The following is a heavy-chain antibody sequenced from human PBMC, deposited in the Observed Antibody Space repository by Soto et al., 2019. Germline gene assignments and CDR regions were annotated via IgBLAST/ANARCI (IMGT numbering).Heavy chain of an antibody. V-gene: IGHV3-30*18. CDR3: VKDRVPGAYGNYYGMDV. J-gene: IGHJ6*02. Sequence: GSLRLSCAASAFTFNNSGMHWVRQAPGKGLEWMAVISYDGSDKYYADSVKGRVIISRDNSKNTLNLEMNSLRAEDTAIYYCVKDRVPGAYGNYYGMDVWGQGTTVTVSS. CDR1: AFTFNNSG. D-gene: IGHD5-12*01. CDR2: ISYDGSDK.